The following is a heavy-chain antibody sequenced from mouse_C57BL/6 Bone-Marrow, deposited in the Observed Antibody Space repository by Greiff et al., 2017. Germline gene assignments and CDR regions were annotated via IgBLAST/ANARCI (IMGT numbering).Heavy chain of an antibody. J-gene: IGHJ4*01. CDR3: ASSTVVAPMDY. D-gene: IGHD1-1*01. Sequence: EVKLMEPGGGLVRPGGSLKLSCAASGFTFSSYAMSWVRQTPEKRLEWVATISDGGSYTYYPDNVKGRFTISRDNAKNNLYLQMSHLKSEDTAMYYCASSTVVAPMDYWGQGTSVTVSS. V-gene: IGHV5-4*03. CDR1: GFTFSSYA. CDR2: ISDGGSYT.